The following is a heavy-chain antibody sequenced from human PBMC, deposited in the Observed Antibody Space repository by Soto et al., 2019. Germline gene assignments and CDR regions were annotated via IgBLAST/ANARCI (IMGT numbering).Heavy chain of an antibody. CDR3: ARGVHYDASGYYYFY. CDR2: IIPIFGTA. J-gene: IGHJ4*02. Sequence: QVQLVQSGAEVKKPGSSVKVSCKASGGTFSSYAIDWVRQAPGQGLEWMGGIIPIFGTANYAQKFQGRITITADESTSTAYMRLRSLTSEDTAVYYCARGVHYDASGYYYFYWGQGTLVTVAS. D-gene: IGHD3-22*01. V-gene: IGHV1-69*01. CDR1: GGTFSSYA.